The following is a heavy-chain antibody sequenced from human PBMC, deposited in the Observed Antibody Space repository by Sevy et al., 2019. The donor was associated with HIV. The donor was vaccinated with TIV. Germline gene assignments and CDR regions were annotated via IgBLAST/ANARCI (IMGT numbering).Heavy chain of an antibody. CDR1: GFTFTSSA. Sequence: ASVKVSCKASGFTFTSSAVQWVRQARGQRLEWIGWIVVGRGTTNYAKKFQERVTITRDMSKGTAYMELSSLRSEDTAVYYCAARGAGYSSSWYDLSLDYWGQGTLVTVSS. CDR3: AARGAGYSSSWYDLSLDY. D-gene: IGHD6-13*01. CDR2: IVVGRGTT. V-gene: IGHV1-58*01. J-gene: IGHJ4*02.